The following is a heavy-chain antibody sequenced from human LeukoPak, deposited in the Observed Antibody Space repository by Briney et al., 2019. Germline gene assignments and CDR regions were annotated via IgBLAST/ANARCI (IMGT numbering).Heavy chain of an antibody. J-gene: IGHJ4*02. Sequence: GESLQISCKGSGYSFTSYWIVWVRQMPGKGLEWMGIIYPGDSDSRYSPSFQGQVTISADRSISTAYLQWSSLKASDTAMYYCARRIGTSGYYYFDYWGQGTLVTVSS. V-gene: IGHV5-51*01. D-gene: IGHD3-22*01. CDR3: ARRIGTSGYYYFDY. CDR1: GYSFTSYW. CDR2: IYPGDSDS.